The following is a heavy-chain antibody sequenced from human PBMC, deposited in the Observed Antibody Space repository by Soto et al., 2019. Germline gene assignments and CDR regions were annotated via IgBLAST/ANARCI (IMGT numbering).Heavy chain of an antibody. CDR1: GFPLSTYG. J-gene: IGHJ6*02. CDR3: AGIRGYWYCLDV. CDR2: ITGTGGNT. V-gene: IGHV3-23*01. Sequence: EVQLLESGGGLVQPGGSLRLSCAASGFPLSTYGMTWVRRAPGKGLEWVSAITGTGGNTYYVDSVKGRFTSSRDNSKNMLYLQMNSLSVEDTAVYYCAGIRGYWYCLDVWGQGTTVTVSS.